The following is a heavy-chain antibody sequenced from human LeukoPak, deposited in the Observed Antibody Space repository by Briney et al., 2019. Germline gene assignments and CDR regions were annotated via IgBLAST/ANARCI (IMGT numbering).Heavy chain of an antibody. CDR1: GYAFPRQY. J-gene: IGHJ4*02. CDR2: IIPIFCTA. Sequence: ASEKVSCMASGYAFPRQYLHWVRQAPGQGLEWMGGIIPIFCTANYEQKFQGRVTITADKSTSTDYMELSSLRSEDTAVYYYAREGECGYATQDYFDYWGQRALVTVSS. CDR3: AREGECGYATQDYFDY. D-gene: IGHD5-12*01. V-gene: IGHV1-69*06.